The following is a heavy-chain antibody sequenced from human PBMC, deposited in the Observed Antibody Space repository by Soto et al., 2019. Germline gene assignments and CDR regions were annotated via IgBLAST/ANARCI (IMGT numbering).Heavy chain of an antibody. CDR2: IQSGGPT. D-gene: IGHD2-15*01. V-gene: IGHV3-66*01. J-gene: IGHJ6*04. CDR3: ARDDVLCDGGCCYGVCLEV. CDR1: GFTVSSKY. Sequence: VGSLRLSCAASGFTVSSKYMSWVRQAPGKGLEWVSLIQSGGPTYYADSVKDRFTITRDTSENTVHLQMDRVRVEDTAVYYCARDDVLCDGGCCYGVCLEVWGKGTTVSVSS.